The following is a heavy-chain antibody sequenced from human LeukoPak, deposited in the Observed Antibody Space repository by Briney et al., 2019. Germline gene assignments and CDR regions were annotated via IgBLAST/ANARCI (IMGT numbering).Heavy chain of an antibody. Sequence: SETLSLTCTVSGGSISSYYWSWIRQPPGKGLEWIGYIYYSGSTNYNPSLKSRVTISVDTSKNQFSLKLSSVTAADTAVYYCASLQRSYGDYEGYFDYWGQGTLVTVSS. V-gene: IGHV4-59*01. CDR1: GGSISSYY. J-gene: IGHJ4*02. CDR3: ASLQRSYGDYEGYFDY. D-gene: IGHD4-17*01. CDR2: IYYSGST.